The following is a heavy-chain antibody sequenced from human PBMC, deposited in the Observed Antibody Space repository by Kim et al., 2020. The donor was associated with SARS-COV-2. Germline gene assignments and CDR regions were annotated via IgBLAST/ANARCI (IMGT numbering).Heavy chain of an antibody. V-gene: IGHV4-34*01. CDR3: ARVRIQLWFMYGMDV. CDR2: INHSGST. J-gene: IGHJ6*02. Sequence: SETLSLTCAVYGGSFSGYYWSWIRQPPGKGLEWIGEINHSGSTNYNPSLKSRVTISVDTSKNQFSLKLSSVTAADTAVYYCARVRIQLWFMYGMDVWGQGTTVTVSS. CDR1: GGSFSGYY. D-gene: IGHD5-18*01.